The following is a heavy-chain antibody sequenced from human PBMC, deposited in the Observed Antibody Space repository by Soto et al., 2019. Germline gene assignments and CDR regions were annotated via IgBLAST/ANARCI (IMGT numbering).Heavy chain of an antibody. J-gene: IGHJ4*02. CDR1: GIVFSDY. V-gene: IGHV3-11*01. CDR2: ISGSGRTI. CDR3: ARDGVSSTDYTWNYGTYFDY. D-gene: IGHD1-1*01. Sequence: PGGSLRLSCAASGIVFSDYMSWVRQAPGKGLEWLSYISGSGRTIYSADSVKGRFTISRDNATNSLYLQMNNVRTEDTAVYYCARDGVSSTDYTWNYGTYFDYWGPGTLVTVSS.